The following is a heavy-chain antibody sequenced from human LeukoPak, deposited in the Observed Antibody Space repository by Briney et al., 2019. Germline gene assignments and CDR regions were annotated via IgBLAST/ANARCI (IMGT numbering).Heavy chain of an antibody. CDR1: GGTFSSYA. Sequence: EASVKVSCKASGGTFSSYAISWVRQAPGQGVEWMGGIIPIFGTAKYAQKFQGRVRITTEEYKRKDYMEVSSLRSEDTAVYYCASIVGATDYYMDVWGKGTTVTVSS. CDR2: IIPIFGTA. V-gene: IGHV1-69*05. J-gene: IGHJ6*03. D-gene: IGHD1-26*01. CDR3: ASIVGATDYYMDV.